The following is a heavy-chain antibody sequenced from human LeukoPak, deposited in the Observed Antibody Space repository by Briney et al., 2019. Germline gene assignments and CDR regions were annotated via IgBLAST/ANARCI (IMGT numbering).Heavy chain of an antibody. J-gene: IGHJ1*01. Sequence: GGSLRLSCAASGFSFRSYEMNWVRQAPEKGLEWVSYISTSGSSIHYADSVRGRFTISRDNAKNSLYLQMNSLRVGDTAVYYCASTIFGLIALWGQGTLVTVSS. CDR3: ASTIFGLIAL. V-gene: IGHV3-48*03. CDR1: GFSFRSYE. D-gene: IGHD3-3*01. CDR2: ISTSGSSI.